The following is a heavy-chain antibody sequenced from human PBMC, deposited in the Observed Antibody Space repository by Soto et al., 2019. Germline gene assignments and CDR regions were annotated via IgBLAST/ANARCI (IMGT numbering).Heavy chain of an antibody. V-gene: IGHV3-30*18. Sequence: GGSLRLSCAASGFTFNTYGMHWVRQAPGKGLEWVAFISYDGSNEYYADSVKGRFTISRDNPKNTVFLQMNSLRGEDTAVYYCAKSLAVAAGWFDPWGQGALVTVSS. D-gene: IGHD6-19*01. CDR3: AKSLAVAAGWFDP. J-gene: IGHJ5*02. CDR1: GFTFNTYG. CDR2: ISYDGSNE.